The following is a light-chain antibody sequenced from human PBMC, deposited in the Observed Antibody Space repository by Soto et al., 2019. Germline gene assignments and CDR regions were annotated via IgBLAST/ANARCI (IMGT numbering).Light chain of an antibody. J-gene: IGKJ1*01. CDR3: QQSSTTPWT. V-gene: IGKV1-39*01. Sequence: IRMTQSLSAVSSSVGDRVTITCRASQSITSYLNWYQQKPGKAPNLLIFAASSLQSGVPSRFSGSGSGTDFTLTISSLQPEDFATYYCQQSSTTPWTFGQGTKVDI. CDR1: QSITSY. CDR2: AAS.